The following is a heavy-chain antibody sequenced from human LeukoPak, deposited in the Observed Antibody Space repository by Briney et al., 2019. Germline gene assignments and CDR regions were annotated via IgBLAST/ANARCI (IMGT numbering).Heavy chain of an antibody. J-gene: IGHJ6*03. V-gene: IGHV3-30*18. Sequence: GGSLRLSCAASGFTFSSYGTHWVRQAPGKGLEWVAVISYDGSNKYYADSVKGRFTISRDNSKNTLYLQMNSLRAEDTAVYYCAKDRGYYMDVWGKGTTFTVSS. CDR1: GFTFSSYG. D-gene: IGHD3-10*01. CDR2: ISYDGSNK. CDR3: AKDRGYYMDV.